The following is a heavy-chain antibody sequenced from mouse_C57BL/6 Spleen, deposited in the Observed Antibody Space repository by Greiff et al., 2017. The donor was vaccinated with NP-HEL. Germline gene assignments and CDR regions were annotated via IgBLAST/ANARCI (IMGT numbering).Heavy chain of an antibody. Sequence: VKVVESGTELVKPGASVKLSCKASGYTFTSYWMHWVKQRPGQGLEWIGNINPSNGGTNYNEKFKSKATLTVDKSSSTAYMQLSSLTSEDSAVYYCARGGYYGSSYVRLYYFDYWGQGTTLTVSS. CDR3: ARGGYYGSSYVRLYYFDY. CDR1: GYTFTSYW. D-gene: IGHD1-1*01. J-gene: IGHJ2*01. CDR2: INPSNGGT. V-gene: IGHV1-53*01.